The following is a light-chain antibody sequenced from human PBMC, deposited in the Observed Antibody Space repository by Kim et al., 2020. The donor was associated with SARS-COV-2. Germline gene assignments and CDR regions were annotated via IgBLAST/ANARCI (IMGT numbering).Light chain of an antibody. J-gene: IGLJ2*01. V-gene: IGLV2-14*03. CDR2: DVR. Sequence: LTQPASVSGSLGQSITISCTGTSSDVGGYNYVSWYQQHPGKAPKVMIYDVRNRPSGVSNRFSGSKSDNTASLTISGLQAEDEADYFCSSYTTTSVVF. CDR3: SSYTTTSVV. CDR1: SSDVGGYNY.